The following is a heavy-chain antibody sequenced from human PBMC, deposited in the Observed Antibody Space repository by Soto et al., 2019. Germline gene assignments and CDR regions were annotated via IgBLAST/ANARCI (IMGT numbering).Heavy chain of an antibody. CDR1: GFTFTSSA. CDR3: AAVSGSYPKEFDP. V-gene: IGHV1-58*01. D-gene: IGHD1-26*01. J-gene: IGHJ5*02. CDR2: IVVGSGNT. Sequence: WASVKVSCKASGFTFTSSAVQWVRQARGQRLEWIGWIVVGSGNTNYAQKFQERVTITRDMSTSTAYMELSSLRSEDTAVYYCAAVSGSYPKEFDPWGQGTLVTVSS.